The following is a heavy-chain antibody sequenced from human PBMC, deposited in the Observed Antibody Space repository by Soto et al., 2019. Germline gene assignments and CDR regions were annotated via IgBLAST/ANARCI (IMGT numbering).Heavy chain of an antibody. Sequence: ASVKVSCKASGGTFSSYAISWVRQAPGQGLEWMGWISAYNGNTNYAQKLQGRVTMTTDTSTSTAYMELRSLRSDDTAVYYCARGRGYGRLFDYWGQGXLVTVYS. J-gene: IGHJ4*02. V-gene: IGHV1-18*01. D-gene: IGHD5-18*01. CDR1: GGTFSSYA. CDR3: ARGRGYGRLFDY. CDR2: ISAYNGNT.